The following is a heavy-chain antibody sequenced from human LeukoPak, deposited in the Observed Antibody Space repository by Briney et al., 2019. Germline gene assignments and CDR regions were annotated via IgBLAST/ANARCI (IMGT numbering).Heavy chain of an antibody. J-gene: IGHJ3*02. CDR3: ARGAYDSSAYWAFDI. D-gene: IGHD3-22*01. V-gene: IGHV3-53*01. CDR1: GFTVSSNY. Sequence: GGSLRLSCAASGFTVSSNYMSWVRQAPGKGLEWVSLIYSGGGTLYADSVKGRFTISRDNSKNTVFLQMSSLRAEDTAVYHYARGAYDSSAYWAFDIWGQGTMVTVSP. CDR2: IYSGGGT.